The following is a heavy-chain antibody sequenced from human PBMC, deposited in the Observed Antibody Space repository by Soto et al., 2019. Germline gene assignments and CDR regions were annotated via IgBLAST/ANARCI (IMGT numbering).Heavy chain of an antibody. D-gene: IGHD3-16*01. J-gene: IGHJ2*01. V-gene: IGHV3-23*01. CDR2: ISATGGNI. CDR3: AKVAGGLGYFDL. CDR1: GFTFSYYA. Sequence: GGSLRLSCVASGFTFSYYAMTWVRQAPGKGLEWVATISATGGNIEYTDSLKGRFTISRDNSKNTLYLQLNGLTSDDTAVHYCAKVAGGLGYFDLWGRGTLVTVSS.